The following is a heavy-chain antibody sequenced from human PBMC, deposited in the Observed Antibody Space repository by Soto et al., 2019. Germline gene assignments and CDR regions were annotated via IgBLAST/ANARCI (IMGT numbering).Heavy chain of an antibody. J-gene: IGHJ4*02. Sequence: GGSLRLSCAASGFTFSNAWINWVRQAPGKGLEWVGRIKSKIDGGTTDYAAPVKGRFAISRDDSKNIAYMQMNSLRAEDTAVYYCARGFSTTFGEFQKTTPYFDYWGQGTLVTVSS. CDR3: ARGFSTTFGEFQKTTPYFDY. V-gene: IGHV3-15*07. D-gene: IGHD3-10*01. CDR2: IKSKIDGGTT. CDR1: GFTFSNAW.